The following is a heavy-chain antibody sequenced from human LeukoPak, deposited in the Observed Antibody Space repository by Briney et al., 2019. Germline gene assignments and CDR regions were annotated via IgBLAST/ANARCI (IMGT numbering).Heavy chain of an antibody. J-gene: IGHJ4*02. CDR3: ALDSPLYASGNYRSPDF. D-gene: IGHD2/OR15-2a*01. V-gene: IGHV3-30*03. CDR1: GVSFDTYG. CDR2: ISYNGNYK. Sequence: GGSLRLSCAASGVSFDTYGFHWVRQAPGRGLEWVALISYNGNYKFYADSVQGRFTVSRDNSKNTLYSQMNSLRADDTAVYYRALDSPLYASGNYRSPDFWGQGTLVTVSS.